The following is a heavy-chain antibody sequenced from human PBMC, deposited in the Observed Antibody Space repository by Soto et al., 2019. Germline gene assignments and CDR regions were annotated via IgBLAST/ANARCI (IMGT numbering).Heavy chain of an antibody. Sequence: SETLSLTCAVYGGSFSGYYWSWIRQPPGKGLEWIGEINHSGSTNYNPSLKSRVTISVDTSKNQFSLKLSSVTAADTAVYYCARRYNSDAFDIWGQGTMVTVSS. CDR2: INHSGST. CDR3: ARRYNSDAFDI. CDR1: GGSFSGYY. V-gene: IGHV4-34*01. J-gene: IGHJ3*02. D-gene: IGHD1-20*01.